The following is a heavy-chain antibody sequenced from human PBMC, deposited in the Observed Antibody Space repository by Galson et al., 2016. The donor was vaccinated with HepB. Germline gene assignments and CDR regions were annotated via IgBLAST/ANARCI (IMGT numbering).Heavy chain of an antibody. V-gene: IGHV1-69*13. Sequence: SVKVSCKVSGGSFSSQTIIWVRQAPGQGLEWMGGIIPMYETVKYAQRFQGRVTVTGDESTSTVYLEMNRLTSDDTALYYCARTPVDDAGLTADHWSVYYFGLGVWGQGTTVTVSS. J-gene: IGHJ6*02. CDR3: ARTPVDDAGLTADHWSVYYFGLGV. CDR1: GGSFSSQT. D-gene: IGHD2-8*01. CDR2: IIPMYETV.